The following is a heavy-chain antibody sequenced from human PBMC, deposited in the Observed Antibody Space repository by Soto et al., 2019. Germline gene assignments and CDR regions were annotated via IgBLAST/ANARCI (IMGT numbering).Heavy chain of an antibody. CDR2: VIPILGMA. CDR3: ARGGAVLVPGDVDRHNWFHP. Sequence: QVQLVQSGAEVKKPGSSVKVSCEASGGTFSSYSFSWVRQAAGQGLEWMGRVIPILGMANYAQKFQGRVTITADKSTSTVYMEMSSLRSEDTAVYYCARGGAVLVPGDVDRHNWFHPLGQGTLVTVSS. V-gene: IGHV1-69*02. J-gene: IGHJ5*02. D-gene: IGHD3-3*02. CDR1: GGTFSSYS.